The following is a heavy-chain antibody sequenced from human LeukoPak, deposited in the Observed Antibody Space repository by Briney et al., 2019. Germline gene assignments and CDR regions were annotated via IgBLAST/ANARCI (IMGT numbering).Heavy chain of an antibody. CDR2: INPNGGGT. Sequence: ASVKVSCKASGYTFTSYYMHWVRQAPGQGLEWMGWINPNGGGTNYAQKFQGRVTMTRDTSISTAYMELSRLRSDDTAVYYCARGSRRIAAAGTVWFDPWGQGTLVTVSS. J-gene: IGHJ5*02. V-gene: IGHV1-2*02. CDR3: ARGSRRIAAAGTVWFDP. D-gene: IGHD6-13*01. CDR1: GYTFTSYY.